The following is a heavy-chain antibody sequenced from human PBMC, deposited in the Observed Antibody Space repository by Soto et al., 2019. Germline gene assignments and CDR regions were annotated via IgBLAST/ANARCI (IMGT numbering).Heavy chain of an antibody. CDR3: ARDRLPMVVVVMGWFDP. CDR2: ISGSGNTI. V-gene: IGHV3-11*01. CDR1: GFSFRDYY. J-gene: IGHJ5*02. Sequence: QVQLVEYGGALVKPGGSLRLSCAASGFSFRDYYMSWICQAPGKGLEWISYISGSGNTIYYADSVKGRFIISRDNAKNSLFLQMNSLRADDTAVYYCARDRLPMVVVVMGWFDPWGQGTLVTVSS. D-gene: IGHD3-22*01.